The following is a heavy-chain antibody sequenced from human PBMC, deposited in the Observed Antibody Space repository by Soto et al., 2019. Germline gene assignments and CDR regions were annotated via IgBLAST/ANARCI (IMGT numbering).Heavy chain of an antibody. CDR2: ISYDGSNK. CDR3: ATRNYFDRSGYYYYYFDY. V-gene: IGHV3-30*03. CDR1: GFTFSSYV. D-gene: IGHD3-22*01. J-gene: IGHJ4*02. Sequence: GGSLRLSCAASGFTFSSYVMHWVRQAPGKGLEWVAVISYDGSNKYYADSVKGRFTISRDNSKNTVFLQINSLRAEDTAVYYCATRNYFDRSGYYYYYFDYWGQGALVTVSS.